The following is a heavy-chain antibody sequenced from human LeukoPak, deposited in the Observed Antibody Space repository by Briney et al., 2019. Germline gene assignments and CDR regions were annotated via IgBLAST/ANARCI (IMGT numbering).Heavy chain of an antibody. D-gene: IGHD3/OR15-3a*01. CDR2: VSHYNGNT. J-gene: IGHJ4*01. Sequence: ASVEVSCKASGYTFTDFGINWVRRAPGHGLEWMGRVSHYNGNTNYEQKFRGRVTMTTDTSTNTAYMELTNLESDDTAVYYCARGGSNCLDLWGQGTLVSVSS. CDR1: GYTFTDFG. CDR3: ARGGSNCLDL. V-gene: IGHV1-18*01.